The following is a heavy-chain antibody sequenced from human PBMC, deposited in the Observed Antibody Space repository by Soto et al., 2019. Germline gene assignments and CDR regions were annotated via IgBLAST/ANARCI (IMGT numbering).Heavy chain of an antibody. V-gene: IGHV4-34*01. CDR1: GGSFSGYY. J-gene: IGHJ5*02. CDR3: ATHSLDSGYGSS. D-gene: IGHD5-12*01. CDR2: INNSGSR. Sequence: SETLSLTCAVYGGSFSGYYWSWLRQPPGKGLEWIGEINNSGSRNYNPSLKSRVIMSVDTSRTRFTLEVTSVTAADSAVYYCATHSLDSGYGSSWGPGTLVTVSS.